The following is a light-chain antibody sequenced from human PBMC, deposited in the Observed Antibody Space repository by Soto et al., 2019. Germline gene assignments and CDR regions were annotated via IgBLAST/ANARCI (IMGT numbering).Light chain of an antibody. CDR3: QQYHSYPIT. J-gene: IGKJ5*01. V-gene: IGKV1-16*02. Sequence: DIQMTQSPSSLSASVGDRVTITCRASQDITNYLAWVQQKPGKAPKSLSYTASSLQSGVPSKFSGSGSGTDFTLTISSLQPEDFATYYCQQYHSYPITFGQGTRLEIK. CDR1: QDITNY. CDR2: TAS.